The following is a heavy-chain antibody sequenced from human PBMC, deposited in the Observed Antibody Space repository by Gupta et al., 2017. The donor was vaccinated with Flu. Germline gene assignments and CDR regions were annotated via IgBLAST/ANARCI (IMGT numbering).Heavy chain of an antibody. D-gene: IGHD3-22*01. Sequence: FSDYAISWVRQAPGQGLEWMGGISPGCGPTNYAEKFQGRVTITTDESTSTAYMELNSLRSEDTAVYYCARKRGDHSSGDSCYSFDYWGQGTLVTVSS. J-gene: IGHJ4*02. CDR3: ARKRGDHSSGDSCYSFDY. V-gene: IGHV1-69*05. CDR1: FSDYA. CDR2: ISPGCGPT.